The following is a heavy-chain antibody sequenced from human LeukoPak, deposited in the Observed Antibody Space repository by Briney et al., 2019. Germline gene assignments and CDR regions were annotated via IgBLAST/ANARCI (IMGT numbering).Heavy chain of an antibody. CDR3: TRDEGATVATYRFDF. V-gene: IGHV3-7*01. Sequence: GGSVRLSCEASGFDFRNYYMSWVRQAQGKGLEWLANIKYDGTYTNYKDSVKGRLTLSRDNAKNSVYLQMNSLRAEDTAVYYCTRDEGATVATYRFDFWGRGTLVTVSS. D-gene: IGHD4-23*01. CDR2: IKYDGTYT. J-gene: IGHJ4*02. CDR1: GFDFRNYY.